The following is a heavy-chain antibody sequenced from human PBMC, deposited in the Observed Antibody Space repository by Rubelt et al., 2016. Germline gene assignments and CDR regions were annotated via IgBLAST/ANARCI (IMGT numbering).Heavy chain of an antibody. CDR2: INHSGST. D-gene: IGHD6-6*01. V-gene: IGHV4-34*01. J-gene: IGHJ3*02. CDR1: GGSFSGYY. CDR3: ARETLSYAFDI. Sequence: QVQLQQWGAGLLKPSETLSLTCAVYGGSFSGYYWSWIRQPPGKGLEWIGEINHSGSTNYNPSRKRGSTRPVETSKNQFSLKRSAVTAADTAVYYCARETLSYAFDIWGQGTMVTVSS.